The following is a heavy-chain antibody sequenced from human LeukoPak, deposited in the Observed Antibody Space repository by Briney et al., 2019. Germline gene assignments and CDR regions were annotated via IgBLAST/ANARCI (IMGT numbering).Heavy chain of an antibody. V-gene: IGHV3-72*01. D-gene: IGHD3-10*01. J-gene: IGHJ4*02. Sequence: GGSLRLSCAAPGFSFSDNYMDWVRQAPGKGLEWVGRIRNKANSYTTDYAAFVRGRFTISRDDSKNSLYLEMNSLKTEDTAVYYCAREYYSRLDYWGQGTLVTVSS. CDR1: GFSFSDNY. CDR2: IRNKANSYTT. CDR3: AREYYSRLDY.